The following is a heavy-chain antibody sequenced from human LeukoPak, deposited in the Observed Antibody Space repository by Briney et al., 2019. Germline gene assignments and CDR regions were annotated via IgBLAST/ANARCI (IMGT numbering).Heavy chain of an antibody. CDR1: GFTFSSYW. Sequence: PGRSLRLSCAASGFTFSSYWMSWVRQAPGKGLEWVAVISYDGSNKYYADSVKGRFTISRDNSKNTLYLQMNSLRAEDTAVYYCARDNQATDGYSSSWPPFYFDYWGQGTLVTVSS. V-gene: IGHV3-30-3*01. CDR3: ARDNQATDGYSSSWPPFYFDY. J-gene: IGHJ4*02. CDR2: ISYDGSNK. D-gene: IGHD6-13*01.